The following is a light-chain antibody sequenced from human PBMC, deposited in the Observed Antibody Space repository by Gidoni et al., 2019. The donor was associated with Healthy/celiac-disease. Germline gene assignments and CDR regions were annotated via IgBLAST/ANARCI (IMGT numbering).Light chain of an antibody. CDR3: QQFNSYPPL. Sequence: DIQLPQSPSFLSASVGDIVTITCRASQGIISYLAWYQQKPGKAPKLLIYAASTLQSGVPSRFSGSGSGKEFTLTSSSLQPEDLATYYCQQFNSYPPLFGGGTKVEIK. V-gene: IGKV1-9*01. J-gene: IGKJ4*01. CDR1: QGIISY. CDR2: AAS.